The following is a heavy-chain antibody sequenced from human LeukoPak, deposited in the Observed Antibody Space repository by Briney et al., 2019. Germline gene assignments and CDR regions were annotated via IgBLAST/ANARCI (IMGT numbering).Heavy chain of an antibody. CDR1: GFTFSIYT. Sequence: GGSLRLSCAASGFTFSIYTMHWVRQAPGKGLEWVAVTSYDGSNKYYADSVKGRFTISRDNSKNTLYLQMNSLRAEDTAVYYCAREWFGEFHPDYWGQGTLVTVSS. J-gene: IGHJ4*02. V-gene: IGHV3-30*04. CDR2: TSYDGSNK. CDR3: AREWFGEFHPDY. D-gene: IGHD3-10*01.